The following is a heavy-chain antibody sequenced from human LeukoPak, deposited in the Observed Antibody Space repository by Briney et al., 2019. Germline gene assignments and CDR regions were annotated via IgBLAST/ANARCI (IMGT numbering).Heavy chain of an antibody. CDR2: INTGNGNT. CDR1: GYTFTSYA. V-gene: IGHV1-3*04. Sequence: ASVKVSCKASGYTFTSYAMHWVRQAPGQRLECMGWINTGNGNTKYSQKFQGRVTITRDTSASTAYMDLSSLRSEDTAVYDCARNTETAIPLPYYFDYWGQGTLVTVSS. D-gene: IGHD2-21*02. CDR3: ARNTETAIPLPYYFDY. J-gene: IGHJ4*02.